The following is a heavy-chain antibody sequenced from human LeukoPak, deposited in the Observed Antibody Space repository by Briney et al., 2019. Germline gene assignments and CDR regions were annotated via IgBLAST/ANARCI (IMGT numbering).Heavy chain of an antibody. CDR1: GCTFTSYG. CDR2: ISAYNGNT. D-gene: IGHD5-18*01. CDR3: ARYHPDTADDY. J-gene: IGHJ4*02. V-gene: IGHV1-18*01. Sequence: ASVKVSCKASGCTFTSYGISWVRQAPGQGLEWMGWISAYNGNTNYAQKPQGRVTMTTDTSTSTAYMELRSLRSDDTAAYYCARYHPDTADDYWGQGTLVTVSS.